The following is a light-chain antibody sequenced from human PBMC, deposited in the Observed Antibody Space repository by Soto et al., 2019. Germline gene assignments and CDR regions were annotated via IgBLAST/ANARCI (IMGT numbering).Light chain of an antibody. J-gene: IGKJ5*01. CDR3: QKYSGAPIT. Sequence: DIQMTQSPSSLSASVADRVTITCSAIQGIAYFLAWYQQKPGKVPKLLISAASTLQAWVPSRFSGSGSGTDFTLTISNLQTEDVATYYCQKYSGAPITFGQGTLREIK. V-gene: IGKV1-27*01. CDR1: QGIAYF. CDR2: AAS.